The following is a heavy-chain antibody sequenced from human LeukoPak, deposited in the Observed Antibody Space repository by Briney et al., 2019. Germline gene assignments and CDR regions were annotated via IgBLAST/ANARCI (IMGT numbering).Heavy chain of an antibody. CDR2: IKQDGSEK. Sequence: GGSLRLSCAASGFTFSSYWMSWVRQAPGKGLEWVANIKQDGSEKYYVDSVKGRFTISRDNAKNSLYLQMNSLRAEDTAVYYCARVYTYYDFWSGYYAGWSFDYWGQGTLVTVSS. CDR1: GFTFSSYW. V-gene: IGHV3-7*01. D-gene: IGHD3-3*01. J-gene: IGHJ4*02. CDR3: ARVYTYYDFWSGYYAGWSFDY.